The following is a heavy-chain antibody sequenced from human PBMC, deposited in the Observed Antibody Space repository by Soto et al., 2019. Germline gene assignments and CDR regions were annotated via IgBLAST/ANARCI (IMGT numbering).Heavy chain of an antibody. V-gene: IGHV4-31*03. CDR1: GGSISSGGYY. CDR3: ARGALPPELGLRSGGRDV. J-gene: IGHJ6*02. CDR2: IYYSGST. Sequence: QVQLQESGPGLVKPSQTLSLTCTVSGGSISSGGYYWSWISQHPGKGLEWIGYIYYSGSTYYNPSLKSRVTMSVDTSKDQFSLRLSSVTAADTAVYYCARGALPPELGLRSGGRDVWGQGTTVTVSS. D-gene: IGHD1-7*01.